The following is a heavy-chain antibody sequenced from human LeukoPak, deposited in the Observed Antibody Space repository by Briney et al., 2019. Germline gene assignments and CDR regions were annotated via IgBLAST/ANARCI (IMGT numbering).Heavy chain of an antibody. CDR3: ARWYYYDSSGAVDY. Sequence: SETLSLTCTVSGGSISSYYWSWLRQPPGKGLEWIGYIYYTGSSNYNPSLKSRVTISVDTSKNQFSLKLSSVTAADTAVYYCARWYYYDSSGAVDYWGQGTLVTVSS. CDR2: IYYTGSS. D-gene: IGHD3-22*01. J-gene: IGHJ4*02. CDR1: GGSISSYY. V-gene: IGHV4-59*01.